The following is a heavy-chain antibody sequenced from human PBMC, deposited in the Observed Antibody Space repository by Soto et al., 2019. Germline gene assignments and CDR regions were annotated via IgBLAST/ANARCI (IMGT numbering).Heavy chain of an antibody. CDR2: IKQDGSEK. CDR3: ARDSPDTWSNYYYYGMDV. CDR1: GFTFSSYW. D-gene: IGHD1-26*01. V-gene: IGHV3-7*03. J-gene: IGHJ6*02. Sequence: PGGSLRLSCAASGFTFSSYWMSWVRQAPGKGLEWVANIKQDGSEKYYVDSVKGRFTISRDNAKNSLYLQMNSLRAEDTAVYYRARDSPDTWSNYYYYGMDVWGQGTTVTVSS.